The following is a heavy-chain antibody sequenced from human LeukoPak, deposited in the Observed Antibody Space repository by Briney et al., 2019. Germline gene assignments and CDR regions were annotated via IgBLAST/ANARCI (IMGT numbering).Heavy chain of an antibody. CDR3: ARNHLLYSSTSDFDY. V-gene: IGHV3-48*03. CDR2: ISSSGSTI. CDR1: GFTFGSYE. Sequence: GGSLRLSCAASGFTFGSYEMNWVRQAPGKGLEWASYISSSGSTIYYADSVKGRFTISRDNAKNSLYLQMNSLRAEDTAVYYCARNHLLYSSTSDFDYWGQGTLVTVSS. J-gene: IGHJ4*02. D-gene: IGHD6-13*01.